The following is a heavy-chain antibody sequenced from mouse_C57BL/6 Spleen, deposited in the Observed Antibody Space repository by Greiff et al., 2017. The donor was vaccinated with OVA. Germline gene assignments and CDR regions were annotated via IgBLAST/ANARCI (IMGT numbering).Heavy chain of an antibody. V-gene: IGHV6-3*01. CDR2: IRLKSDNYAT. CDR3: TGNDYDRVY. Sequence: DVHLVESGGGLVQPGGSMKLSCVASGFTFSNYWMNWVRQSPEKGLEWVAQIRLKSDNYATHYAESVKGRFTISRDDYKSSVYLQMNNLRAEDTGIYYCTGNDYDRVYWGQGTTLTVSS. J-gene: IGHJ2*01. CDR1: GFTFSNYW. D-gene: IGHD2-4*01.